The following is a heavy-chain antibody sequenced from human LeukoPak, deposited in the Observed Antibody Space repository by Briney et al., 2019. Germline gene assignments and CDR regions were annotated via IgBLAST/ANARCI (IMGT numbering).Heavy chain of an antibody. CDR2: IYSGGST. Sequence: AGGSLRLSCAASGFTVSSNFMTWVRQAPGQGLEWVSVIYSGGSTYYADSVKDRFTISRDNSKNMLYLQMNSLRAEDTAVYFCARDLIHGGTGYSGYVFDYWGLGTLVTVSS. V-gene: IGHV3-66*01. CDR3: ARDLIHGGTGYSGYVFDY. D-gene: IGHD5-12*01. J-gene: IGHJ4*01. CDR1: GFTVSSNF.